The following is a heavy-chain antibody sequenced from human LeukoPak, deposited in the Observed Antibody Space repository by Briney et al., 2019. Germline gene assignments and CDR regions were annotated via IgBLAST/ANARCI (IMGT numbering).Heavy chain of an antibody. CDR3: ARAGTVASGAGAFDP. D-gene: IGHD2-15*01. Sequence: SSETLSLTCTVSGGSISSYYWSWIRQPPGKGLEWIGYIYYSGGTNYNPSLKSRVTISVDTSKNQFSLKLSSVTAADTAVYYCARAGTVASGAGAFDPWGQGTLVTVSS. V-gene: IGHV4-59*01. J-gene: IGHJ5*02. CDR2: IYYSGGT. CDR1: GGSISSYY.